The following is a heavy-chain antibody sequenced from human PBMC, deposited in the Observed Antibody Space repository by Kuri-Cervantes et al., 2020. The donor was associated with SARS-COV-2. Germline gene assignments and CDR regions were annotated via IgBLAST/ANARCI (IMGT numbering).Heavy chain of an antibody. V-gene: IGHV3-30*03. CDR3: SRTYDSSGSLYYYYMDV. Sequence: GGSLRLSCAVSGLSINNYDMHWVRQAQGKGPEWVAVISYEGSNKHYSDSVKGRFTISRDNSKSMVYLQINSLRAEDTAVYYCSRTYDSSGSLYYYYMDVWGKGTTVTVSS. CDR2: ISYEGSNK. D-gene: IGHD3-22*01. CDR1: GLSINNYD. J-gene: IGHJ6*03.